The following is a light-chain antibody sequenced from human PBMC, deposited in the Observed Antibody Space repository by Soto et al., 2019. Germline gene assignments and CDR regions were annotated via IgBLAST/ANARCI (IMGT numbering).Light chain of an antibody. Sequence: DIVLTQSPGTLSLSPGDRATLSCRTSRFVSNYYVAWYQQRPGQAPRLLIYAASSRATDIPDRFSGSGSGTDFTLTISRLEPEDFAVYYCQHYADSPPVFTFGTGTQV. V-gene: IGKV3-20*01. CDR1: RFVSNYY. CDR3: QHYADSPPVFT. J-gene: IGKJ3*01. CDR2: AAS.